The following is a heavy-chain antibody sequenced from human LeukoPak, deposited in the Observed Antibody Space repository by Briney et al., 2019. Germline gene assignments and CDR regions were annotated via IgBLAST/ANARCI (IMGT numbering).Heavy chain of an antibody. CDR3: ARDGLGVGANGDFDY. CDR1: GFTFSSYA. V-gene: IGHV3-23*01. D-gene: IGHD1-26*01. Sequence: GGSLRLSCAASGFTFSSYAMSWVRQAPGKGLEWVSAISGSGGSAYYADSVKGRFTISRDNSENTLYLQMNSLRAEDTAVYYCARDGLGVGANGDFDYWGQGTLVTVSS. CDR2: ISGSGGSA. J-gene: IGHJ4*02.